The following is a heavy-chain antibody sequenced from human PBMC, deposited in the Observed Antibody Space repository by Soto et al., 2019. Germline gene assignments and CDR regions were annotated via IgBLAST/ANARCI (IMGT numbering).Heavy chain of an antibody. J-gene: IGHJ6*02. D-gene: IGHD3-22*01. CDR3: ARQNYDSSGYYLPGHDYYYYGMDV. Sequence: GGSLRLSCAASGFTFSNYAMSWVRQAPGKGLEWVSSIIYSGDTTYSADSVKGRFAISRDNSKNSLYLQMNSLRAEDTAVYYCARQNYDSSGYYLPGHDYYYYGMDVWGQGTTVTVSS. CDR2: IIYSGDTT. CDR1: GFTFSNYA. V-gene: IGHV3-23*01.